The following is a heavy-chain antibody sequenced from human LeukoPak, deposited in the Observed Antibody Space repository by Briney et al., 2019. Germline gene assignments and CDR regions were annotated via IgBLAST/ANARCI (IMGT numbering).Heavy chain of an antibody. CDR3: ARGPVLLWFGELLPNWFDP. J-gene: IGHJ5*02. CDR2: IYDSGST. CDR1: GGSIRSSYYY. Sequence: SETLSLTCTVSGGSIRSSYYYWGWIRQPPGKGLEWIGSIYDSGSTYYNPSLKSRVTISVDRSKNQFSLKLSSVTAADTAVYYCARGPVLLWFGELLPNWFDPWGQGTLVTVSS. V-gene: IGHV4-39*07. D-gene: IGHD3-10*01.